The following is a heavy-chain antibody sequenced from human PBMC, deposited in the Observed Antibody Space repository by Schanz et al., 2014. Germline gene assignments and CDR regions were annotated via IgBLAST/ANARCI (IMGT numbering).Heavy chain of an antibody. D-gene: IGHD3-22*01. CDR1: GFTFSSYG. Sequence: QVQLVESGGGVVQPGGSLRLSCAASGFTFSSYGMHWVRQAPGKGLEWVAFIRYDGSNKYYADSVKGRFTISRDNSKNTLYLQMNSLRAEDTAVYYCARAGQDYSDSSGYATYYFGNWGQGTLVTVSS. J-gene: IGHJ4*02. CDR3: ARAGQDYSDSSGYATYYFGN. CDR2: IRYDGSNK. V-gene: IGHV3-30*02.